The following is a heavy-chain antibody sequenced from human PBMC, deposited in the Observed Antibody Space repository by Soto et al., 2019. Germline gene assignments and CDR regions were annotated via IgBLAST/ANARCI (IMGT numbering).Heavy chain of an antibody. CDR1: GGSISSYY. D-gene: IGHD5-12*01. CDR2: IYYSGST. V-gene: IGHV4-59*07. Sequence: SDTLSLTCTVSGGSISSYYWSWIRQPPGKGLEWIGYIYYSGSTNYNPSLKSRVTISVDTSKNQFSLKLSSVTAADTAVYYCAGMANDAFDIWGQGTMVTVSS. J-gene: IGHJ3*02. CDR3: AGMANDAFDI.